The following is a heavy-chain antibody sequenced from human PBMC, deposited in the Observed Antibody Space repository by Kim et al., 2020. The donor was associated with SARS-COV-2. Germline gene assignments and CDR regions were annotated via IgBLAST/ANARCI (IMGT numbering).Heavy chain of an antibody. CDR1: GYTLTELS. Sequence: ASVKVSCKVSGYTLTELSMHWVRQAPGKGLEWMGGFDPEDGETIYAQKFQGRVTMTEDTSTDTAYMELSSLRSEDTAVYYCATRGCSGGSCILPHYGVGMDVWGQGTTVTVSS. CDR3: ATRGCSGGSCILPHYGVGMDV. J-gene: IGHJ6*02. V-gene: IGHV1-24*01. D-gene: IGHD2-15*01. CDR2: FDPEDGET.